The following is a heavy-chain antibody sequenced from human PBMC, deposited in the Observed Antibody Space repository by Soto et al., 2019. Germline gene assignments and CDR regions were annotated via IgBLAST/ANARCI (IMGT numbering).Heavy chain of an antibody. CDR2: ISYTGRT. V-gene: IGHV4-59*01. D-gene: IGHD4-17*01. J-gene: IGHJ4*02. CDR1: GGSMRSYY. Sequence: QVQLQESGPGLVKPSETLSLTCTVSGGSMRSYYWTWIRQPPGQGLEWIGYISYTGRTDYNPSLKSRVNISLDTSKNQFSLRLDSVTAADTAVYYCARDRDYGDYDYWGQGTLVTVSS. CDR3: ARDRDYGDYDY.